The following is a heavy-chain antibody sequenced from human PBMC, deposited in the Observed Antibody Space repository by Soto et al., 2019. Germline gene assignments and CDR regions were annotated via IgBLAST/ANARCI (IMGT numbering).Heavy chain of an antibody. V-gene: IGHV3-23*01. D-gene: IGHD1-1*01. CDR2: LSASGDNT. J-gene: IGHJ4*02. Sequence: LRLSCAASGFTFSIYAMNWVRLAPGKGLEWVSALSASGDNTYYADSVKGRFTISRDNSKNTLYLQMNSLRAEDTAVYYCAKAGTHSYSDCWGQGTLVTVSS. CDR3: AKAGTHSYSDC. CDR1: GFTFSIYA.